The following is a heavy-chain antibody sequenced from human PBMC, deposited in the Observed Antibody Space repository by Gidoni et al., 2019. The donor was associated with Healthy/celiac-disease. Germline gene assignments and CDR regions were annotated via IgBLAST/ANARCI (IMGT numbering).Heavy chain of an antibody. Sequence: EVQLVESGGGLVQPGGSLRLSCAASGFTFSSYEMNWVRPAPGKGLEWVSYISSSGSTIYYADSVKGRFTISRDNAKNSLYLQMNSLRAEDTAVYYCARQLIVVVPAAPLRFSYYYYGMDVWGQGTTVTVSS. V-gene: IGHV3-48*03. CDR3: ARQLIVVVPAAPLRFSYYYYGMDV. J-gene: IGHJ6*02. D-gene: IGHD2-2*01. CDR1: GFTFSSYE. CDR2: ISSSGSTI.